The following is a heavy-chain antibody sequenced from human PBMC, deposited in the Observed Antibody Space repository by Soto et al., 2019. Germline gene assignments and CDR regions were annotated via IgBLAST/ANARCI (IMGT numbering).Heavy chain of an antibody. V-gene: IGHV4-4*07. CDR2: IYSGGST. D-gene: IGHD3-10*01. J-gene: IGHJ4*01. CDR3: ARGPGGFGEFSLDY. Sequence: QVQLQEWGPGLLKPSETLSLTCTVSGGSINTYYGSWIRQAPGKGLEWIGRIYSGGSTNYNPSLMSRVSVSVDMSKNQFSLKLSSVTAADTAVYYCARGPGGFGEFSLDYWGHGTLVTVSS. CDR1: GGSINTYY.